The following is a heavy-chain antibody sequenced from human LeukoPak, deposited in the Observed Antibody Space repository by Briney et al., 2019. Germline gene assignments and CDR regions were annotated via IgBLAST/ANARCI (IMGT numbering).Heavy chain of an antibody. V-gene: IGHV3-21*01. CDR1: GFTFSSYS. D-gene: IGHD4-17*01. CDR2: ISSSSSYI. J-gene: IGHJ6*02. Sequence: GGSLRLSCAASGFTFSSYSVNWVRQAPGKGLEWVSSISSSSSYIYYADSVKGRFTISRDNAKNSLYLQMNSLRAEDTAVYYCARDYEDYYGDSNYGMDVWGQGTTVTVSS. CDR3: ARDYEDYYGDSNYGMDV.